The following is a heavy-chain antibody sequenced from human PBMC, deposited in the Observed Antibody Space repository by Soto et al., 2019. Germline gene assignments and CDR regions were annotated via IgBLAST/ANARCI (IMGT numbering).Heavy chain of an antibody. CDR1: GYTFSSYY. V-gene: IGHV1-46*01. CDR2: INPSCGST. J-gene: IGHJ6*02. Sequence: ASVNVSFKSSGYTFSSYYIHWVRQAPGQGLEWMGIINPSCGSTSYAQKFQGRVTMTRDTSTSTVYMELSSLRSEDTAVYYCASATPPYYYGMDVWGQGTTVTVSS. D-gene: IGHD2-15*01. CDR3: ASATPPYYYGMDV.